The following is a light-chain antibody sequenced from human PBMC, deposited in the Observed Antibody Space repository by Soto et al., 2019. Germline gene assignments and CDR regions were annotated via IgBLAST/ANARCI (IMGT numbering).Light chain of an antibody. CDR1: QSINNW. V-gene: IGKV1-5*01. Sequence: DLQMTQSPSTLSASVGDRVTITCRASQSINNWLAWYQQKPGKAPKLLIYDASSLESGVPSRFSGSGSGTEFTLTISSLQPDVFATYYCQQYNSYSYTFGQGTKLEIK. CDR3: QQYNSYSYT. CDR2: DAS. J-gene: IGKJ2*01.